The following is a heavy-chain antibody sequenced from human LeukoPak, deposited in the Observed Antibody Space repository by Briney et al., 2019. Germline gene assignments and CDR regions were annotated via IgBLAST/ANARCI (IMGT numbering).Heavy chain of an antibody. CDR1: GFSFRDYY. D-gene: IGHD2-21*02. CDR3: ARVTARSIDY. J-gene: IGHJ4*02. Sequence: GGSLRLSCGAYGFSFRDYYMEWVRQAPGKGLEWVGRIRNKANKYITDYAASVEGRFTISRDDSKNSLSLQMRSLKTGDTAVYYCARVTARSIDYWGQGTLVTVSS. CDR2: IRNKANKYIT. V-gene: IGHV3-72*01.